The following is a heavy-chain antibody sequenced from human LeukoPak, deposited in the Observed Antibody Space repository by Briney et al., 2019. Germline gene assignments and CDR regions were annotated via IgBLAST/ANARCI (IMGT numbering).Heavy chain of an antibody. CDR3: ARDIPLST. CDR1: GFTFSGSA. D-gene: IGHD2-2*02. J-gene: IGHJ3*01. CDR2: ICFSGGNS. V-gene: IGHV3-23*01. Sequence: GGSLRLSCAASGFTFSGSAMTWVRQAPGKGLDWVSLICFSGGNSYYADSVKGRFTIFSDYSKDSLFLQMTILGAEDAAIYFCARDIPLSTWGLGKVVSVSS.